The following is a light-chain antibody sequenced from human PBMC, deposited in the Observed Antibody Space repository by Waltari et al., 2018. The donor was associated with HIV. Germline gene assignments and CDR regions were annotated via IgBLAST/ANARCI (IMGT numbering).Light chain of an antibody. CDR1: ASLMHVNANTY. Sequence: DIVLTQTPLSSPVTLGQPASISCNSSASLMHVNANTYLNWLHQRPGQPPRLPIFGVSKRFSGVPDRFSGSGAGTRFTLRISRVEPEDVGFYYCMQATHFPRTFGQGTRLAI. CDR2: GVS. J-gene: IGKJ2*01. V-gene: IGKV2-24*01. CDR3: MQATHFPRT.